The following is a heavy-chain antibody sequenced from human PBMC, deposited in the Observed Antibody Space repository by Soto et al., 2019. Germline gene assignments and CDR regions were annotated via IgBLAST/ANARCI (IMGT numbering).Heavy chain of an antibody. J-gene: IGHJ4*02. CDR1: GAPFSGHW. V-gene: IGHV3-15*01. D-gene: IGHD2-15*01. Sequence: EVQLVESGGGLVEPGGSLRLTCAVSGAPFSGHWMSWVRQAPGKGLEWVARIKSKRDGGTTEYAAPVKGRITISRDDAKNTLYLQMNSLKTEDTAVYYCTAETSCGGGSCLEYWGQGTLVTVSS. CDR2: IKSKRDGGTT. CDR3: TAETSCGGGSCLEY.